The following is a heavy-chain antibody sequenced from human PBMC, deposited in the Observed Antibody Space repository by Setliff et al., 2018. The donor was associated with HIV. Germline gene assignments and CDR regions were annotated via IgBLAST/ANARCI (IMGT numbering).Heavy chain of an antibody. Sequence: SGESLPISCQGSGYSFTNYWINWVRQMHGKGLEWMGIIDPSDFYIKYSPSFPGHVTISADRSITTAYLQWSSLRASDTATYYCARQPRGYSYGDGVYLDYWGQGTPVTVSS. CDR1: GYSFTNYW. D-gene: IGHD5-18*01. CDR2: IDPSDFYI. V-gene: IGHV5-10-1*01. J-gene: IGHJ4*02. CDR3: ARQPRGYSYGDGVYLDY.